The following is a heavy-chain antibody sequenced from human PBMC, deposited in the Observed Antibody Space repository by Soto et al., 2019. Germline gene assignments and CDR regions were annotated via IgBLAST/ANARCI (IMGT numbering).Heavy chain of an antibody. J-gene: IGHJ4*02. Sequence: GGSLRLSCAASGFTFSSYGMHWVRQAPGKGLEWVAVIWYDGSNKYYADSVKGRFTISRDNSKNTLYLQMNSLRAEDTTVYYCARDPEAGGDSYGIDYWGQGTLVTVSS. CDR1: GFTFSSYG. V-gene: IGHV3-33*01. CDR3: ARDPEAGGDSYGIDY. D-gene: IGHD5-18*01. CDR2: IWYDGSNK.